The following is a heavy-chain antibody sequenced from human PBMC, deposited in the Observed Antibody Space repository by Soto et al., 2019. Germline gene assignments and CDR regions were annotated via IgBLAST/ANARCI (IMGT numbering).Heavy chain of an antibody. J-gene: IGHJ4*02. CDR3: ARGSIGWHDEGFVY. V-gene: IGHV1-69*01. CDR1: GGTFSSYA. D-gene: IGHD6-19*01. CDR2: IIPIFGTA. Sequence: QVQLVQSGAEVKKPGSSVKVSCKASGGTFSSYAISWVRQAPGQGLEWMGGIIPIFGTANYAQKFQGRVTITADESTSTAYMELSSLRSEDTAVYYCARGSIGWHDEGFVYWGQGTLVTVSS.